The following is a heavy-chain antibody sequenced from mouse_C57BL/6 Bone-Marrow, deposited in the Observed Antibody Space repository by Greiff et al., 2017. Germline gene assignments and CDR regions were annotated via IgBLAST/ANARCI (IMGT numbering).Heavy chain of an antibody. Sequence: VQLKESGPGLVKPSQSLSLTCSVTGYSITSCYYWNWIRQFPGNKLEWMGYISYDGSNNYNPSLKNRISITRDTSNNQFFLMLNSVTTEDTATYYCAREGLYYYWFAYWGQGTLVTVSA. D-gene: IGHD1-1*01. CDR1: GYSITSCYY. V-gene: IGHV3-6*01. CDR3: AREGLYYYWFAY. J-gene: IGHJ3*01. CDR2: ISYDGSN.